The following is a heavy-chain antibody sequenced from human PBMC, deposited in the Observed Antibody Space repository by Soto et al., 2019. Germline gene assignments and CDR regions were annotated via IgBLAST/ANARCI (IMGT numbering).Heavy chain of an antibody. CDR1: GGSFSGYY. CDR2: INHSGST. Sequence: QVQLQQWGAGLLKPSETLSLTCAVYGGSFSGYYWSWIRQPPGKGLEWIGEINHSGSTNYNPSLKSRVTLSVDTSKNQFSLKLSSVTAADTAVYYCARGCSGRARYYYYMDVWGKGTTVTVSS. J-gene: IGHJ6*03. V-gene: IGHV4-34*01. D-gene: IGHD2-15*01. CDR3: ARGCSGRARYYYYMDV.